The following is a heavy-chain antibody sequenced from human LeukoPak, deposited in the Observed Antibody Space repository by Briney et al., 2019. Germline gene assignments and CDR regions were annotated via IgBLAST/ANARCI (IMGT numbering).Heavy chain of an antibody. J-gene: IGHJ4*02. V-gene: IGHV3-30*18. Sequence: GGSLRLSCAASGFTFSSYGRHWVRQAPGKGLEWVAVISYDGSNKYYADSVKGRFTISRDNSKNTLYLQMNSLRAEDTAVYYCAKIGRRYGSGNPGEIDYWGQGTLVTVSS. CDR2: ISYDGSNK. D-gene: IGHD3-10*01. CDR1: GFTFSSYG. CDR3: AKIGRRYGSGNPGEIDY.